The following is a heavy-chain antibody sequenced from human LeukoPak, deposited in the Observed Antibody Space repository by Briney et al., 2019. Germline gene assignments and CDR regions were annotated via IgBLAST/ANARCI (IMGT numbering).Heavy chain of an antibody. Sequence: GASVKVSCKASGGTFSSYAISWVRQAPGQGLEWMGRIIPIFGTANYAQKFQGRVTITTDEPTSTAYMELSSLRSEDTAVYYCARDVTTRYYYYMDVWGKGTTVTVSS. D-gene: IGHD4-11*01. CDR3: ARDVTTRYYYYMDV. CDR2: IIPIFGTA. CDR1: GGTFSSYA. J-gene: IGHJ6*03. V-gene: IGHV1-69*05.